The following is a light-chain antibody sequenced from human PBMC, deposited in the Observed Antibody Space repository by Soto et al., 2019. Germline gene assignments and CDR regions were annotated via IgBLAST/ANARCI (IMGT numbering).Light chain of an antibody. CDR2: GNS. V-gene: IGLV1-40*01. Sequence: QCMLTQPPSVSGAPGQRVTISCTGSISNIGAGYDVHWYQQLPGTAPKLLIYGNSNRPSGVPDRFSGSKSGTSASLAITGLQAEDEADYYCQSYDSSLSAFYVFGTGTKVTVL. J-gene: IGLJ1*01. CDR1: ISNIGAGYD. CDR3: QSYDSSLSAFYV.